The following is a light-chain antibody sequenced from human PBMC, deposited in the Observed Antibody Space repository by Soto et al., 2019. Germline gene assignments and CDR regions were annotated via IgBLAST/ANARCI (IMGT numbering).Light chain of an antibody. CDR1: SSDVGGSNY. CDR2: DVS. J-gene: IGLJ3*02. V-gene: IGLV2-11*01. Sequence: QSALTQPRSVSGSPGQSVTISCTGTSSDVGGSNYVSWYQQHPGKAPKLMIYDVSKRPSGVPDRFSGSKSGNTASLTISGLQAEDEADYSCCSYAGTYTWVFGGGTKLT. CDR3: CSYAGTYTWV.